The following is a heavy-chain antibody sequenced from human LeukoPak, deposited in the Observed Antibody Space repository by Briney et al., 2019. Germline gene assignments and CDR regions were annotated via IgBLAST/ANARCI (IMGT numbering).Heavy chain of an antibody. Sequence: GGSLRLSCAASGFTFSNAWMSWVRQAPGKGLEWVSAISGSGGSTYYADSVKGRFTISRDNSKNTLYLQMNSLRAEDTAVYYCSRLRGYSYGYNVYWGQGTLVTVSS. J-gene: IGHJ4*02. CDR1: GFTFSNAW. V-gene: IGHV3-23*01. CDR3: SRLRGYSYGYNVY. D-gene: IGHD5-18*01. CDR2: ISGSGGST.